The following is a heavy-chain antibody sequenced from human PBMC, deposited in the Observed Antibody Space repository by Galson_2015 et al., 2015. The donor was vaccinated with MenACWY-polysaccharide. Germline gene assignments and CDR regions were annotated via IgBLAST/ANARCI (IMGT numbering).Heavy chain of an antibody. CDR1: GFTFSNFW. CDR2: IKQDGSEK. D-gene: IGHD3-10*01. CDR3: ARERWVRGVFFDQ. J-gene: IGHJ4*02. V-gene: IGHV3-7*01. Sequence: SLRLSCAASGFTFSNFWMSWVRQAPGKELEWVASIKQDGSEKYLVDFVKGRFTISRDNAENSLFLQMNSLRAEDTAVYYCARERWVRGVFFDQWGQGTLVTVSS.